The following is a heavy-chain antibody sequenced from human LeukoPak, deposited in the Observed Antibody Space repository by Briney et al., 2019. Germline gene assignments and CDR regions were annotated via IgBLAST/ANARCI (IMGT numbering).Heavy chain of an antibody. V-gene: IGHV4-31*03. D-gene: IGHD4-17*01. CDR1: GGSISSGGYY. CDR2: IYYSGTA. J-gene: IGHJ4*02. Sequence: PSQTLSLACTVSGGSISSGGYYWSWVRQHPEKGLEWIGYIYYSGTAYYNPSLKSRVTMSVDTSKNQFSLKLDSVTAADTAVYYCARFSNDHGVKFDYWGQGTLVTVSS. CDR3: ARFSNDHGVKFDY.